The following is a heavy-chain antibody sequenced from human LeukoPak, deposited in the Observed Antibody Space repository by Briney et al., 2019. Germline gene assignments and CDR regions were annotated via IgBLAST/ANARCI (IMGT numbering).Heavy chain of an antibody. J-gene: IGHJ4*02. CDR3: ARRAKLGYCSSTSCSYYFDY. V-gene: IGHV5-51*01. CDR1: GYSFTSYW. CDR2: IYLGDSDT. Sequence: GESLKISCKGSGYSFTSYWIGWVRQMPGKGLEWMGIIYLGDSDTRYSPSFQGQVTISADKSISTAYLQWSSLKASDTAMYYCARRAKLGYCSSTSCSYYFDYWGQGTLVTVSS. D-gene: IGHD2-2*01.